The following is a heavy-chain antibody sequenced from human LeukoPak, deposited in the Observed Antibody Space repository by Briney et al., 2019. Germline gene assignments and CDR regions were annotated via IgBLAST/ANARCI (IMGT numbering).Heavy chain of an antibody. J-gene: IGHJ4*02. CDR1: GYTFTSYG. CDR3: ARLYAVAGIYYFDY. Sequence: SVKVSCKASGYTFTSYGISWVRQAPGQGLEWMGGIIPIFGTANYAQKFQGRVTITADKSTSTAYMELSSLRSEDTAVYYCARLYAVAGIYYFDYWGQGTLVTVSS. CDR2: IIPIFGTA. D-gene: IGHD6-19*01. V-gene: IGHV1-69*06.